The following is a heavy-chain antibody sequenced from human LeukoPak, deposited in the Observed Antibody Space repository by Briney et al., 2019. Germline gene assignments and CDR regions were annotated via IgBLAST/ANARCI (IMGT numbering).Heavy chain of an antibody. D-gene: IGHD3-10*01. V-gene: IGHV3-7*01. CDR1: GFTFSSYW. J-gene: IGHJ3*02. CDR3: ASLYGSGSYYSRDWVAFDI. Sequence: PGGSLRLSCAASGFTFSSYWMSWVRQAPGKGLEWVANIKQDGSEKYYVDSVKGRFTISRGNAKNSLYLQMNSLRAEDTAVYYCASLYGSGSYYSRDWVAFDIWGQGTMVTVSS. CDR2: IKQDGSEK.